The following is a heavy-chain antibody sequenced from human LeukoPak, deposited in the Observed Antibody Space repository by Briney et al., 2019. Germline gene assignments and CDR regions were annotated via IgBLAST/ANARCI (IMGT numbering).Heavy chain of an antibody. D-gene: IGHD2-15*01. CDR2: LYSGGSI. V-gene: IGHV3-53*04. Sequence: GGSLRLSCAASGFTVSNNYMSWVRQAPGKGLEWVSVLYSGGSIYYVDSVKGRFTISRHNSKTTLYLQMNSLRLEDTAVYFCARHYCSGGDCYSGFSYYYGMDVWGQGTTVTVSS. CDR3: ARHYCSGGDCYSGFSYYYGMDV. J-gene: IGHJ6*02. CDR1: GFTVSNNY.